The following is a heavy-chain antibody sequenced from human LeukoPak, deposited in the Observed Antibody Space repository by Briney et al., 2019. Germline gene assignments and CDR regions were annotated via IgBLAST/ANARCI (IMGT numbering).Heavy chain of an antibody. CDR2: MNPNSGIT. D-gene: IGHD5-24*01. CDR3: ARGRRDGYKLHFDY. CDR1: GYTFTSYD. Sequence: ASVKVSCKASGYTFTSYDINWVRQATGQGLEWMGWMNPNSGITGYAQKFQGRVTMTRNTSISTAYMELSSLRSEDTAVYYCARGRRDGYKLHFDYWGQGTLVTVSS. V-gene: IGHV1-8*01. J-gene: IGHJ4*02.